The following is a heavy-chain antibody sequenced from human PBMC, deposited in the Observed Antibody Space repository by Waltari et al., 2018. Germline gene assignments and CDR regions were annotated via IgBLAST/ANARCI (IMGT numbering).Heavy chain of an antibody. CDR1: GGSFSDYS. V-gene: IGHV4-34*01. D-gene: IGHD3-22*01. Sequence: QVQLQLWGAGLLKPSETLSLTCAVYGGSFSDYSWTWIRQPPGRGLEWIGEIKHTGKTNYNPSLKSRVTLSIDTSKSQISLNLRSVTAADTAVYYCARPLPVGGYYWDLWAQGTLVTVSS. J-gene: IGHJ5*02. CDR3: ARPLPVGGYYWDL. CDR2: IKHTGKT.